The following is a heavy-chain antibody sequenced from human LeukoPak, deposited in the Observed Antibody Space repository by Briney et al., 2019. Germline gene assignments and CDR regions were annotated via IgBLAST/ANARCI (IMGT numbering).Heavy chain of an antibody. J-gene: IGHJ5*02. V-gene: IGHV4-59*08. Sequence: SETLSLTCTVSGGSITGYYWNWIRHPPGKALECLGYIYYSGGTYYNPYLESRVTISVDTSKSQFTLKVSSVTAADTAVDYCARRIVSVPAIQEGNWLDPWGQGTLVTVSS. CDR3: ARRIVSVPAIQEGNWLDP. CDR2: IYYSGGT. D-gene: IGHD2-21*02. CDR1: GGSITGYY.